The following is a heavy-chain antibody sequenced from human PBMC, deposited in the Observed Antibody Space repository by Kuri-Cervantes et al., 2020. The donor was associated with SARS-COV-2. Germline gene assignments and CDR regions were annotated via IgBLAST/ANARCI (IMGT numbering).Heavy chain of an antibody. CDR2: IYTSRRT. J-gene: IGHJ3*02. D-gene: IGHD2-15*01. CDR1: GGSISSGSYY. CDR3: ASSGHKAAFDI. V-gene: IGHV4-61*02. Sequence: SETLSLTCTVSGGSISSGSYYWSWIRQPAGKGLEWIGRIYTSRRTNYNPSLKSRVTISVDTSKNQFSLKLSSVTAADTAVYYCASSGHKAAFDIWGQGTMVTVSS.